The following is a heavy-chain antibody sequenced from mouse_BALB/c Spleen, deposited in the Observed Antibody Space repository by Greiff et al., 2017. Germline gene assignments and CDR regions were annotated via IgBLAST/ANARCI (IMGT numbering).Heavy chain of an antibody. CDR2: IYPGSGST. D-gene: IGHD2-14*01. J-gene: IGHJ3*01. CDR3: TRRDRYDEFAY. CDR1: GYTFTSYW. V-gene: IGHV1S22*01. Sequence: LQQPGSELVRPGASVKLSCKASGYTFTSYWMHWVKQRHGQGLEWIGNIYPGSGSTNYDEKFKSKGTLTVDTSSSTAYMHLSSLTSEDSAVYYCTRRDRYDEFAYWGQGTLVTVSA.